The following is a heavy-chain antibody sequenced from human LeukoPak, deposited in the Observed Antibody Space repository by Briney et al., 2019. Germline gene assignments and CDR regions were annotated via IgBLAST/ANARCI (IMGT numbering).Heavy chain of an antibody. CDR3: AELGITMIGGV. CDR2: IKQYGSEK. D-gene: IGHD3-10*01. Sequence: GGPLRLSCTASGFIFNKYWVSWVRRAPGRGLEWVANIKQYGSEKYYVDSVKGRFTISRDNAKNSLYQQMNIRRPEHTAVYYCAELGITMIGGVWGKGTTVTISS. CDR1: GFIFNKYW. V-gene: IGHV3-7*01. J-gene: IGHJ6*04.